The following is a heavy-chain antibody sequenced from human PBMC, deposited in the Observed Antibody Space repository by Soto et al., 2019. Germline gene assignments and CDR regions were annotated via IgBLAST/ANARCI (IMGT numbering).Heavy chain of an antibody. CDR2: IYYSGST. Sequence: SETLSLTCTVSGGSISSSSYYWGWIRQPPGKGLEWIGNIYYSGSTYYNPSLKSRVTISVDTSKNQFSLKLSSVTAADTAVYYCARLETYYYGSGSYIWFDPWGQGTLVTVSS. CDR3: ARLETYYYGSGSYIWFDP. V-gene: IGHV4-39*01. CDR1: GGSISSSSYY. D-gene: IGHD3-10*01. J-gene: IGHJ5*02.